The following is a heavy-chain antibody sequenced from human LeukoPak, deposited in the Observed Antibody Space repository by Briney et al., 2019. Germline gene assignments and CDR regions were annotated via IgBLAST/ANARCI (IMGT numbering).Heavy chain of an antibody. CDR1: GGSISSYY. CDR2: IYYSGST. CDR3: ARRTVTSLFDY. J-gene: IGHJ4*02. Sequence: SETLSLTCTVSGGSISSYYWSWIRQPPGKGLEWIGYIYYSGSTNYNPSLKSRVTISVDTSKNQFSLKLSSVTAADTAVYYCARRTVTSLFDYWGQGTLVTVSS. V-gene: IGHV4-59*01. D-gene: IGHD4-17*01.